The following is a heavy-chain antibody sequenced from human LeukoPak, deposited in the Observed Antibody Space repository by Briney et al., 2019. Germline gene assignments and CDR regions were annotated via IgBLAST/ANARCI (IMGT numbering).Heavy chain of an antibody. CDR1: GGSISNYY. CDR3: ARVFGSPVVPAATTPDIDWYFDL. J-gene: IGHJ2*01. CDR2: IYYSGTT. Sequence: SETLSLTCTVSGGSISNYYWSWVRQPPGKGLEWIGHIYYSGTTNYSPSLKSRVTISVDTSKNQFSLKLNSVTAADTAVYYCARVFGSPVVPAATTPDIDWYFDLWGRGTLVTVSS. V-gene: IGHV4-59*13. D-gene: IGHD2-2*01.